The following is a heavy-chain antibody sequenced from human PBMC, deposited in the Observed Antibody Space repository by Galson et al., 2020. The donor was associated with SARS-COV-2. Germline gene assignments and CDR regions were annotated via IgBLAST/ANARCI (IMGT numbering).Heavy chain of an antibody. CDR1: GFTFSNYS. Sequence: GSLRLSCAVSGFTFSNYSMNWVRQAPGKGLEWVSYISSTSNTIYYADSVKGRFTISRDNAKNSLYLQMNSLRAEDTAVYYCASYCSSSSCYKGANDYWGQGTLVTVSS. D-gene: IGHD2-2*01. J-gene: IGHJ4*02. CDR2: ISSTSNTI. V-gene: IGHV3-48*01. CDR3: ASYCSSSSCYKGANDY.